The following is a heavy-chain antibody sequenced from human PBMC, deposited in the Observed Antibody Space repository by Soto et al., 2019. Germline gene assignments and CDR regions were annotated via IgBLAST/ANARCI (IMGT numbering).Heavy chain of an antibody. Sequence: QVHLVQSGAEVKKPGASVKVSCKGSGYAFTTYGITWVRQAPGQGLEGMGWISAHNGNTNYAQELQGRVTVTRDTSTSTAYMELRSLRSDDTAVYYCARGRYGDYWGQGALVTVSS. J-gene: IGHJ4*02. V-gene: IGHV1-18*01. CDR3: ARGRYGDY. CDR2: ISAHNGNT. D-gene: IGHD1-1*01. CDR1: GYAFTTYG.